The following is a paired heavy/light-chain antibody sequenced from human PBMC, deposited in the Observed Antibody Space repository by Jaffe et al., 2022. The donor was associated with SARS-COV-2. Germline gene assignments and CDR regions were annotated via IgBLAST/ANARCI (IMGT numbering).Heavy chain of an antibody. CDR1: GGSFSSYY. D-gene: IGHD3-10*01. Sequence: QVQLQESGPGLVKPSETLSLTCAVSGGSFSSYYWSWIRQPPGKGLEWIGYIFYSGSTNYNPSLKSRVTISMDTPKHQFSLKLNSVTAADTAVYYCARGGIWFGEFYAVDYWGQGTLVTVSS. CDR2: IFYSGST. V-gene: IGHV4-59*01. J-gene: IGHJ4*02. CDR3: ARGGIWFGEFYAVDY.
Light chain of an antibody. CDR1: QSLLHGNGYNY. J-gene: IGKJ5*01. Sequence: DIVMTQSPLSLPVTPGEPASISCRSSQSLLHGNGYNYLAWYLQKPGQSPQLLIYLGSNRASGVPDRFSGSGSGTDFTLKISRVEAEDVGVYYCLKALQTSITFGQGTRLEIK. CDR2: LGS. CDR3: LKALQTSIT. V-gene: IGKV2-28*01.